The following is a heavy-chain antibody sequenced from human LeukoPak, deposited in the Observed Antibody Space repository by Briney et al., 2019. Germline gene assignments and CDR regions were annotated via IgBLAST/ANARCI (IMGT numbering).Heavy chain of an antibody. CDR1: GYTFTSYG. J-gene: IGHJ6*03. V-gene: IGHV1-69*06. CDR3: ARSFLVYYYDSSGPTAAYMDV. D-gene: IGHD3-22*01. CDR2: IIPIFGTA. Sequence: ASVKVSCKASGYTFTSYGISWVRQAPGQGLEWMGGIIPIFGTANYAQKFQGRVTITADKSTSTAYMELSSLRSEDTAVYYCARSFLVYYYDSSGPTAAYMDVWGKGTTVTISS.